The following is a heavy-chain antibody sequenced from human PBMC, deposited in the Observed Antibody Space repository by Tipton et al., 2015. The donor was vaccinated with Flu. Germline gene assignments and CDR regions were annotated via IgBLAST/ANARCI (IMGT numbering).Heavy chain of an antibody. CDR1: GFTFDDYT. CDR2: ISWDGGST. V-gene: IGHV3-43*01. CDR3: AKLIYGDYAIGAFDI. D-gene: IGHD4-17*01. Sequence: SLRLSCAASGFTFDDYTMHWVRQAPGKGLEWVSLISWDGGSTYYADSVKGRFTISRDNSKNSLYLQMNSLRTEDTALYYCAKLIYGDYAIGAFDIWGQGTMVTVSS. J-gene: IGHJ3*02.